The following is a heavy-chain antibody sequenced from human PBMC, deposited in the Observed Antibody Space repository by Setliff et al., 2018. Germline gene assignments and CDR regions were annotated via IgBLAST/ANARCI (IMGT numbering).Heavy chain of an antibody. V-gene: IGHV4-59*08. D-gene: IGHD5-18*01. CDR1: GDSINPYY. CDR3: ARQGRIQQWLSAFDI. J-gene: IGHJ3*02. Sequence: SETLSLTCSVSGDSINPYYWTWIRQPPGKGLEWIGFIYYSGATTYNPSVKGRFTISRDNSKNTLYLQMNSLRAEDTAVYYCARQGRIQQWLSAFDIWGQGTMVTVSS. CDR2: IYYSGAT.